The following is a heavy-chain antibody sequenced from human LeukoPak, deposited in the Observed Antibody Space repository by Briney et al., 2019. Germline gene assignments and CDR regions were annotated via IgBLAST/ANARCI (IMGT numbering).Heavy chain of an antibody. V-gene: IGHV4-61*02. CDR3: AGACRYYYGSGSRYYFDY. CDR2: IYTSGST. CDR1: GGSISSGSYY. J-gene: IGHJ4*02. D-gene: IGHD3-10*01. Sequence: SQTLSLTCTVSGGSISSGSYYWSWIRQPAGKGLEWIGRIYTSGSTNYNPSLKSRVTISVDTSKNQFSLKLSSVTAADTAVYYCAGACRYYYGSGSRYYFDYWGQGTLVTVSS.